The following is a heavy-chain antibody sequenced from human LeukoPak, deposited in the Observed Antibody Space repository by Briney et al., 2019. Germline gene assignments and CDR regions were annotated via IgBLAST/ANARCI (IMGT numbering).Heavy chain of an antibody. J-gene: IGHJ4*02. D-gene: IGHD3-16*01. CDR1: GFTFSSYE. V-gene: IGHV3-48*03. CDR2: ISSSGSTI. Sequence: PGGSLRLSCAASGFTFSSYEMNWVRQAPGKGLEWVSYISSSGSTIYYADSVKGRFTISRDNAKNSLYLQMDSLRAADTALYYCVKDLGYDYVWGEGNLYDCWGQGTLVTVSS. CDR3: VKDLGYDYVWGEGNLYDC.